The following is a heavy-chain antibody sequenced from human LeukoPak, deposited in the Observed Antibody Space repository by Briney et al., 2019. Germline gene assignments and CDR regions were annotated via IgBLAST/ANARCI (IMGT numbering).Heavy chain of an antibody. Sequence: ASVKVSCKASGCTFTSYYMHWVRQAPGQGLEWMGIINPSGGSTSYAQKFQGRVTMTRDMSTSTVYMELSSLRSEDTAVYYCARGMRIGQSPDYWGQGTLVTVSS. CDR1: GCTFTSYY. D-gene: IGHD3-16*01. J-gene: IGHJ4*02. V-gene: IGHV1-46*01. CDR3: ARGMRIGQSPDY. CDR2: INPSGGST.